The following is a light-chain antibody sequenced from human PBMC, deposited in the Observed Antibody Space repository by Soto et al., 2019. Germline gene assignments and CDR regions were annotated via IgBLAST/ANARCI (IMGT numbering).Light chain of an antibody. J-gene: IGKJ1*01. CDR1: QSVSNNY. CDR2: GAS. V-gene: IGKV3-20*01. CDR3: QQYGSPYT. Sequence: IVLTQSPGTLSLSPGERATLSCRASQSVSNNYLAWYQQKPGQAPRLLIYGASNTTTGIPDRFSGSWSGTDFTITIGRLDEEDFADYYYQQYGSPYTFGQGTKVDIK.